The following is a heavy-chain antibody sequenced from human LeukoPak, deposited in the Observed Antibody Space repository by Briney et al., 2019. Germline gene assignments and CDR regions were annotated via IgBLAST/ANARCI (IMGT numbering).Heavy chain of an antibody. CDR1: GFTFSSYS. CDR2: ISSSSSSTI. Sequence: GGSLRLSCAASGFTFSSYSMNWVRQAPGKGLEWVSYISSSSSSTIYYADSVKGRFTISRDNAKNSLYLQMNSLRAEDTAVYYCAREPYLSIFGVVYLDYWGQGTLVTVSS. CDR3: AREPYLSIFGVVYLDY. J-gene: IGHJ4*02. V-gene: IGHV3-48*01. D-gene: IGHD3-3*01.